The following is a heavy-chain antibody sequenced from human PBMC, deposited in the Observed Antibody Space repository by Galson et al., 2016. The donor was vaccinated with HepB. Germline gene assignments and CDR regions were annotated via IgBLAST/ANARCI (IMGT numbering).Heavy chain of an antibody. V-gene: IGHV4-30-2*01. CDR3: ARLNDPGFGDYHNTYYFDY. CDR2: IYYSGSN. D-gene: IGHD4-17*01. Sequence: TLSLTCAVSGGSISSGGYSWSWIRQPPGKGLEWIGYIYYSGSNYYNPSLKSRVTMSIDRSKNQFSLKLSSVTAADTAVYYCARLNDPGFGDYHNTYYFDYRGQGTLVTVSS. J-gene: IGHJ4*02. CDR1: GGSISSGGYS.